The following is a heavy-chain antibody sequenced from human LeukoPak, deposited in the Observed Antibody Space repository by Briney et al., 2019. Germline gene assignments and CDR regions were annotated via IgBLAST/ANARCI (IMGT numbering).Heavy chain of an antibody. CDR3: AKECSGGSCYSNSQYYYYGMDV. J-gene: IGHJ6*02. CDR2: ISGSGGST. CDR1: GFTFSSSA. D-gene: IGHD2-15*01. V-gene: IGHV3-23*01. Sequence: GGSLRLSCAASGFTFSSSAMSWVRQAPGKGLEWVSAISGSGGSTYYADSVKGRFTVSRDNSTNTLYLQMNSLRAEDTAVFYCAKECSGGSCYSNSQYYYYGMDVWGQGTTVTVSS.